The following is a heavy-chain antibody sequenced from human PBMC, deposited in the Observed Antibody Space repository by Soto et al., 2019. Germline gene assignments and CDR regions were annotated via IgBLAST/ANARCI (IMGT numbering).Heavy chain of an antibody. D-gene: IGHD5-12*01. CDR3: ARDSPIGSTFSGYDAIDY. J-gene: IGHJ4*02. CDR2: IIPLLDIA. Sequence: QVQLVQSGAEVKKPGSSVKVSCKTSGGTFSNDIITWVRQAPGHGLECMGRIIPLLDIANYAQKFQGRVTITADKSTSTAYIELNSLRSEDTAVYYCARDSPIGSTFSGYDAIDYWGQGTLVTVSS. CDR1: GGTFSNDI. V-gene: IGHV1-69*08.